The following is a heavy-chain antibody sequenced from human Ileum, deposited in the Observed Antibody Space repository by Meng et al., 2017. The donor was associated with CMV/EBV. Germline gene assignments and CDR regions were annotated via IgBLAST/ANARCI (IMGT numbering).Heavy chain of an antibody. D-gene: IGHD2-15*01. CDR1: GYTFIDFY. CDR2: INTFNGMT. J-gene: IGHJ3*01. V-gene: IGHV1-18*01. CDR3: ARVVIEKDFAAFDV. Sequence: GYTFIDFYMTWVRQAPGQGLEWMGWINTFNGMTDLAQTFEDRVTMTTDTSANTVYMELRRLTSDDTAIYFCARVVIEKDFAAFDVWGQGAMVTVSS.